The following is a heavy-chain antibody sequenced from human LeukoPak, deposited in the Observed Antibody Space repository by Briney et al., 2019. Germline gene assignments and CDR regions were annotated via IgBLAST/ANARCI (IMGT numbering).Heavy chain of an antibody. D-gene: IGHD3-10*01. Sequence: SETLSLTCTVSGYSISSGYYWGWIRQPPGKGLEWIGSIYHSGSTYYNPSLKSRVTISVDTSKNQFSLKLSSVTAADTAVYYCARAPSRLLWFGELFDYWGQGTLVTVSS. J-gene: IGHJ4*02. V-gene: IGHV4-38-2*02. CDR1: GYSISSGYY. CDR2: IYHSGST. CDR3: ARAPSRLLWFGELFDY.